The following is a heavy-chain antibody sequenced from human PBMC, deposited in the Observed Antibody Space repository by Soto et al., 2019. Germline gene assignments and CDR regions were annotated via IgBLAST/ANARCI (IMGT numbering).Heavy chain of an antibody. D-gene: IGHD2-2*01. CDR2: INSDGSST. CDR3: APEPPYAQNG. V-gene: IGHV3-74*03. Sequence: VGSLRLSCASSGRSFSNTWMHCVRQAPGKWLVWVSHINSDGSSTTYADSVKGRFTISRDNAKNTVYLQMNSLRADDTAVYYCAPEPPYAQNGWRQGNTVPVS. CDR1: GRSFSNTW. J-gene: IGHJ6*01.